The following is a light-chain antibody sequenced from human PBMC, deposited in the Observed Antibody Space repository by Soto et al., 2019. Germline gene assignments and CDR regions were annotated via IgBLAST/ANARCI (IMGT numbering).Light chain of an antibody. Sequence: DIQMTQSPSTLSASVGDRVTITCRASQSISSWLAWYQQKPGKAPKLLIYKASSLESGVPSRFSGSGTGTEFTLTMSSLQPDDLATYYCQQYNSYLYTFGQGTKLEIK. J-gene: IGKJ2*01. CDR3: QQYNSYLYT. CDR1: QSISSW. V-gene: IGKV1-5*03. CDR2: KAS.